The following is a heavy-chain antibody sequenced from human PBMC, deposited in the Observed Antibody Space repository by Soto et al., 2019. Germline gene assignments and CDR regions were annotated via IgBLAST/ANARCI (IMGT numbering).Heavy chain of an antibody. D-gene: IGHD1-20*01. Sequence: EVQLLESGGGLVQPGGSLRLSCAASGFTFGIYAMGWVRQAPGKGLEWVSSINGGGTSTYYADSVKGRFTVYRDNSKNTMILQMNNLRAEDTAVVYRANLDSVEVYYYYFYAMDVWGQGTTVTIPS. V-gene: IGHV3-23*01. J-gene: IGHJ6*02. CDR2: INGGGTST. CDR1: GFTFGIYA. CDR3: ANLDSVEVYYYYFYAMDV.